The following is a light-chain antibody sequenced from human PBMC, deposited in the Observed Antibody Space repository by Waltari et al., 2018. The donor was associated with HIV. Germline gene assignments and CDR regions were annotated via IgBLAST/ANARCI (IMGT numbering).Light chain of an antibody. Sequence: DIQLTQSPSFLSASVGDKVTITCRASRGISSYLAWHQQKPGKAPKLLIYAASTLQSGVPSRFSGSGSGTEFTVTISSLQPEDFATYFCQFLDTYPLFGGGTKVEVK. CDR1: RGISSY. CDR2: AAS. J-gene: IGKJ4*01. CDR3: QFLDTYPL. V-gene: IGKV1-9*01.